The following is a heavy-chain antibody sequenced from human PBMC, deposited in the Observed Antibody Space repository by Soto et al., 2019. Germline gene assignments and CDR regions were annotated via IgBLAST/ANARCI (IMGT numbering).Heavy chain of an antibody. J-gene: IGHJ4*02. CDR3: VSQRTTVPTQACFDY. CDR2: VYYRGRS. V-gene: IGHV4-39*01. Sequence: PAETLSRTCPVSGGSVTNSSYYWGWIRQSPVKGLEWIGSVYYRGRSYSKSSVKSRVTISVDTSKNRFSLRLNSVTASDTAVYVCVSQRTTVPTQACFDYWGPGALVTVSS. D-gene: IGHD4-17*01. CDR1: GGSVTNSSYY.